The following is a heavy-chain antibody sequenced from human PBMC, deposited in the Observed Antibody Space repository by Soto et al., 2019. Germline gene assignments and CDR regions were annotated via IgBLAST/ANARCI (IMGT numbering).Heavy chain of an antibody. J-gene: IGHJ5*01. CDR3: AKEKPMKPGFDS. V-gene: IGHV3-23*01. CDR2: ISGSCTNT. Sequence: GGSLSLSCVVSGCSFSGSPMPWVRQTPGKGLEWVSVISGSCTNTYYAEAVKGRFTISRDSSQNTLYLQMNSLSAEDTAVYYCAKEKPMKPGFDSWGHGTLGT. CDR1: GCSFSGSP.